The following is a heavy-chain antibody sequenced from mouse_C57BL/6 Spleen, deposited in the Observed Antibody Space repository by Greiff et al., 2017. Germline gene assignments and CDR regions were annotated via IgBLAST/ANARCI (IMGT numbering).Heavy chain of an antibody. V-gene: IGHV5-4*01. J-gene: IGHJ1*03. CDR3: ARDGDDYDESYWYFDV. CDR1: GFTFSSYA. D-gene: IGHD2-4*01. CDR2: ISDGGSYT. Sequence: EVQRVESGGGLVKPGGSLKLSCAASGFTFSSYAMSWVRQTPEKRLEWVATISDGGSYTYYTDNVKGRFTISRDNAKNNLYLQMSHLKSEDTAMXYCARDGDDYDESYWYFDVWGTGTTVTVSS.